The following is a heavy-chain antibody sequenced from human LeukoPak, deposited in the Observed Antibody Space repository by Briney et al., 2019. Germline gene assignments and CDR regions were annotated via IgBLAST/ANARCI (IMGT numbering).Heavy chain of an antibody. J-gene: IGHJ4*01. Sequence: GRSLRLSCAASGFTFNTYGMHWVRQAPGKGLEWVAVILSDGSNKYYADSVKGRFTISRDNSKNTLYLQMSSLRAEDTAVYYCAKDSRDGYAYNFDYWGQGTLVTVSS. CDR2: ILSDGSNK. D-gene: IGHD5-18*01. CDR1: GFTFNTYG. V-gene: IGHV3-30*18. CDR3: AKDSRDGYAYNFDY.